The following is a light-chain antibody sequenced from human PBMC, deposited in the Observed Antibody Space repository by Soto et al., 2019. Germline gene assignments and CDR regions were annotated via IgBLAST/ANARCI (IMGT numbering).Light chain of an antibody. CDR2: DVT. V-gene: IGLV2-14*03. Sequence: QSALTQPASVSGSPGHSITISCTGTSSDVGGFNYVSWYQQHPGKAPKLMIYDVTNRPSGVSYRFSGSKSGNTASLTISGLQAEDEADYYCNSYTSSSTYVFGTGTKATVL. J-gene: IGLJ1*01. CDR1: SSDVGGFNY. CDR3: NSYTSSSTYV.